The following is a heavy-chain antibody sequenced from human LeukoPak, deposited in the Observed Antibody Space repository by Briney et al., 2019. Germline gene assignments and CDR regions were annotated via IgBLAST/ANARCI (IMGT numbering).Heavy chain of an antibody. CDR1: GFTFSSYG. Sequence: GGSLRLSCAASGFTFSSYGMHWVRQAPGKGLEWVADIWVEGSNKYYADSVKGRFTISRDNSKNTLYLQMGSLRAEDMAVYYCAREGTTVTTFYYFDYWGQGTLVTVSS. D-gene: IGHD4-17*01. CDR3: AREGTTVTTFYYFDY. J-gene: IGHJ4*02. V-gene: IGHV3-33*01. CDR2: IWVEGSNK.